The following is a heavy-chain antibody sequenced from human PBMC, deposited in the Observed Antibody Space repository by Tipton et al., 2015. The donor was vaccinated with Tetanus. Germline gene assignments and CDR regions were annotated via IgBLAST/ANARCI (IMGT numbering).Heavy chain of an antibody. D-gene: IGHD6-13*01. V-gene: IGHV4-59*02. J-gene: IGHJ4*02. CDR3: AGVTAQRTELYFDS. CDR2: VYYTGST. Sequence: TLSLTCTVSGDSVSGYYWSWIRQPPGKGLEWIGYVYYTGSTNHNPSLKSRVTISMDRSKNQISLQLTSVTAADTAVYFCAGVTAQRTELYFDSWGQGTLVTVSS. CDR1: GDSVSGYY.